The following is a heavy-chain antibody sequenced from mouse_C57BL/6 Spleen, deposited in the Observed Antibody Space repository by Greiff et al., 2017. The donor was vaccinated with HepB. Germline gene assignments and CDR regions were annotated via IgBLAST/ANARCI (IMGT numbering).Heavy chain of an antibody. CDR3: ARGSTAYYFDY. CDR2: IYPGDGDT. V-gene: IGHV1-82*01. D-gene: IGHD1-2*01. CDR1: GYAFSSSW. Sequence: QVQLQQSGPELVKPGASVKISCKASGYAFSSSWMNWVKQRPGKGLEWIGRIYPGDGDTNYNGKFKGKATLTADKSSSTAYMQLSSLTSEDSAVYFCARGSTAYYFDYWGQGTTLTVSS. J-gene: IGHJ2*01.